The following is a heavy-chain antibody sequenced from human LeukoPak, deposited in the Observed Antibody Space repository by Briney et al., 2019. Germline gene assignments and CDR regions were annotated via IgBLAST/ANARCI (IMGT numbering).Heavy chain of an antibody. Sequence: GGSLRLSCAASGFILSTHGMHWVRQAPGKGLEWVAGMWYDGSREDYADSVKGRFTISRDMSKNTLNLQMNSLRVEDTAMFYCARDLTFGSLDFRGQGTLVTVSS. CDR2: MWYDGSRE. D-gene: IGHD1-26*01. CDR3: ARDLTFGSLDF. J-gene: IGHJ4*02. CDR1: GFILSTHG. V-gene: IGHV3-33*01.